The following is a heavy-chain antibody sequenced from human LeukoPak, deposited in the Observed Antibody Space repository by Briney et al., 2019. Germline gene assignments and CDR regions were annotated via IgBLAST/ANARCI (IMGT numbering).Heavy chain of an antibody. CDR2: IYSGGST. D-gene: IGHD6-19*01. CDR1: GFTVSSNY. Sequence: GGSLRLSCAASGFTVSSNYMTWVRQAPGKGLEWVSIIYSGGSTYYADSVNGRFTISRDNSKNTLYLQKNSLRVEDTAVYYCARVQQWLGPKDVWGQGTTVTVSS. J-gene: IGHJ6*02. CDR3: ARVQQWLGPKDV. V-gene: IGHV3-66*02.